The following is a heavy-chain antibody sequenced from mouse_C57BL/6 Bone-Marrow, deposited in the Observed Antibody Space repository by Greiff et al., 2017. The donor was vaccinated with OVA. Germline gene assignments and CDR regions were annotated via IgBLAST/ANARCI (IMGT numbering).Heavy chain of an antibody. Sequence: EVKLMESGPGMVKPSQSLSLTCTVTGYSITSGYDWHWIRHFPGNKLEWMGYISYSGSTNYNPSLKSRISITHDTSKNHFFLKLNSVTTEDTATYYCARSYDYDGLGYAMDYWGQGTSVTVSS. CDR1: GYSITSGYD. CDR2: ISYSGST. CDR3: ARSYDYDGLGYAMDY. D-gene: IGHD2-4*01. J-gene: IGHJ4*01. V-gene: IGHV3-1*01.